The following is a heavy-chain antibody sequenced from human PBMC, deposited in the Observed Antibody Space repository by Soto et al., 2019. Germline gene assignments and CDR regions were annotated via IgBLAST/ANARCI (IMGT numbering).Heavy chain of an antibody. J-gene: IGHJ5*02. CDR3: ARGYTFPFDP. CDR1: GYTFTSYA. D-gene: IGHD1-26*01. Sequence: ASVKVSCKASGYTFTSYAMHWVRQAPGQGLEWMGWISAYNGNTNYAQKLQGRVTMTTDTSTTTAYMELRSLRSDDTAVYYCARGYTFPFDPWGQGTLVTVSS. CDR2: ISAYNGNT. V-gene: IGHV1-18*01.